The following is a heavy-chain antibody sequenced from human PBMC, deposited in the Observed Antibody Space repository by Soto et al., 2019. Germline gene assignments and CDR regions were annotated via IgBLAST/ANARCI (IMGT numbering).Heavy chain of an antibody. D-gene: IGHD2-15*01. Sequence: GESLKISCNGSGYSFTSYWICWVRQRPGKGLEWMGIIYPGDSDTRYSPSFQGQVTISADKSISTAYLQWSSLEASDNAVYYCARLTCSGGSCKCYYYYYGMDVWGQGTTVTVSS. J-gene: IGHJ6*02. V-gene: IGHV5-51*01. CDR3: ARLTCSGGSCKCYYYYYGMDV. CDR2: IYPGDSDT. CDR1: GYSFTSYW.